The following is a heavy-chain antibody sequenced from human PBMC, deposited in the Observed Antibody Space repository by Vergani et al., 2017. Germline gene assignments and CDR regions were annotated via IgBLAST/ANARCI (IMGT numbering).Heavy chain of an antibody. D-gene: IGHD1-1*01. CDR2: IRPYTGHT. J-gene: IGHJ3*01. V-gene: IGHV1-18*01. CDR3: ARVAPSNSEVTPTAFDV. CDR1: RHTFQTYG. Sequence: QVQLVQSGAELKKPGASVSVSCKSSRHTFQTYGISWVRQAPGKGLEWMAWIRPYTGHTIYAQKFQDRVTMTADTSTNTAYMELRRLRYDDTAVYFCARVAPSNSEVTPTAFDVWGQGTMVTVSS.